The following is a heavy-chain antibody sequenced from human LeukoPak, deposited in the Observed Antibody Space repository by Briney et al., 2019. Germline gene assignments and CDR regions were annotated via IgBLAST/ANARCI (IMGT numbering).Heavy chain of an antibody. D-gene: IGHD1-7*01. J-gene: IGHJ6*03. CDR2: INHIGTT. Sequence: SETLSLTCAVNGGSFSGHYWTWIRQPPGKGLEWIGEINHIGTTNNNLSLNSRVTISLDASKSQVSLKLSSVTAADTAVYYCARASRLGTYYSMDVWGNGTTVTVSS. CDR1: GGSFSGHY. V-gene: IGHV4-34*01. CDR3: ARASRLGTYYSMDV.